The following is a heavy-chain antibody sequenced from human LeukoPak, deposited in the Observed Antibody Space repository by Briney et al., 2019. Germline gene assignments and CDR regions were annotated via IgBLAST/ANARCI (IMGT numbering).Heavy chain of an antibody. J-gene: IGHJ3*02. V-gene: IGHV4-30-4*08. D-gene: IGHD2-21*01. CDR3: AREGTYCGGDCPKMAFDI. CDR2: IYYSGST. CDR1: GGSISSGIYY. Sequence: PSQTLSLTCTVSGGSISSGIYYWSWLRQPPGKGLEWVRYIYYSGSTYYSPSLKSPVTISVDTSKNQFSLKLNSVTAADTAVYYCAREGTYCGGDCPKMAFDIWGQGTMVTVSS.